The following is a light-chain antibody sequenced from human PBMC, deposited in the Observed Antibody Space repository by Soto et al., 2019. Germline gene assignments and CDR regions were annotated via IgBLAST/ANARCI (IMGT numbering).Light chain of an antibody. CDR2: DTS. CDR1: TGAVTSGHY. V-gene: IGLV7-46*01. Sequence: QAVVTQEPSLTVSPGGTVTLTCGSSTGAVTSGHYPYWFQQKPGQAPRTRIYDTSNKHSWTPARFSGSLLGGKAALTLSGAQPEDEAEYYCLLSYSGARVVFGGGTKVTVL. J-gene: IGLJ2*01. CDR3: LLSYSGARVV.